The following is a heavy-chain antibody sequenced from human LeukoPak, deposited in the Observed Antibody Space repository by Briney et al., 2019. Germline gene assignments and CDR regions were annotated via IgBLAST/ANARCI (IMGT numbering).Heavy chain of an antibody. CDR1: GDSFSSVTDY. J-gene: IGHJ6*03. V-gene: IGHV4-39*07. Sequence: SETLSLTCTVSGDSFSSVTDYWAWIRQPPGKGLEWIASGDYSGGTYYNPSLESRVAISADMSKNQFSLNLSSVTAADTAVYYCARVRLGATNYYYYMDVWGKGTTVTVSS. CDR3: ARVRLGATNYYYYMDV. D-gene: IGHD1-26*01. CDR2: GDYSGGT.